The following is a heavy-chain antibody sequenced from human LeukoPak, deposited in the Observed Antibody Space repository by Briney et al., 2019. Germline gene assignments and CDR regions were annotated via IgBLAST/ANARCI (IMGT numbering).Heavy chain of an antibody. D-gene: IGHD2-8*01. Sequence: PGGSLRLSCAASGFTFSTHWMSWVRQAPGKGLEWVANIKQDGSGKYYVDSVKGRFTISRNNAKNSLYLQMNSLRGEDTAVYYCARATGGATTNGGYYFDYWGQGTLVTVSS. CDR1: GFTFSTHW. CDR3: ARATGGATTNGGYYFDY. V-gene: IGHV3-7*01. CDR2: IKQDGSGK. J-gene: IGHJ4*02.